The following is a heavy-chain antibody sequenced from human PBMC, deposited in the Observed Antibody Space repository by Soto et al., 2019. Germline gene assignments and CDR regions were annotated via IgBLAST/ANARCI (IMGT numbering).Heavy chain of an antibody. Sequence: GESLKISCKGSGYTVTDRWIGWVRQMPGKGLEWMGIIYPGDSDTRYSPSFQGQVTISADKSISTAYLQWASLQASDTAVYYCARPALGNTAHWFDFWGQGTQVTVSS. J-gene: IGHJ5*01. CDR1: GYTVTDRW. D-gene: IGHD2-21*02. CDR2: IYPGDSDT. CDR3: ARPALGNTAHWFDF. V-gene: IGHV5-51*01.